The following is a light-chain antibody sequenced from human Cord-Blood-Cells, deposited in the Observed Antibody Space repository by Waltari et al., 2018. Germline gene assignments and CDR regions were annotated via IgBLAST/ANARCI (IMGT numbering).Light chain of an antibody. V-gene: IGLV3-1*01. Sequence: SYELTQPPSVSVSPGQTASITCSGDNVGDKYACWYQQKPGQSPVLVIYQDSKRPSGNPERFSGSNSGNTATLTISGTQAMDEADYYCQAWDSSPVVFGGGTKLTVL. CDR2: QDS. CDR3: QAWDSSPVV. J-gene: IGLJ2*01. CDR1: NVGDKY.